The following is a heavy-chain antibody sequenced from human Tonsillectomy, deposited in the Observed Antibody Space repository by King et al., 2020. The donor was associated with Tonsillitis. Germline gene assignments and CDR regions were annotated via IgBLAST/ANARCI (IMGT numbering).Heavy chain of an antibody. CDR2: ISSSSSTI. J-gene: IGHJ3*02. D-gene: IGHD6-19*01. V-gene: IGHV3-48*01. CDR3: ARDSSGWYQGAFDI. CDR1: GFTFSSYS. Sequence: VQLVESGGGLVQPGGSLRLSCAASGFTFSSYSMNWVRQAPGKGLEWVSYISSSSSTIYYADYVKGRFTISRDNAKNSLYLQMNSLRAEDTAVYYCARDSSGWYQGAFDIWGQGTMVTVSS.